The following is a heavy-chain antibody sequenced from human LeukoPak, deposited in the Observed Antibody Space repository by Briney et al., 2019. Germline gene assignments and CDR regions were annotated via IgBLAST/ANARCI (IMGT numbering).Heavy chain of an antibody. D-gene: IGHD3-22*01. CDR3: ARPKTYYYDSSGYYDRAGHDAFDI. Sequence: PSETLSLTCAVYGGSFSGYYWSWIRQPPGKGLEWIGEINHSGSTNYNPSLKSRVTISVATSKTQFSLKLSSVTAADTAVYYCARPKTYYYDSSGYYDRAGHDAFDIWGQGTMVTVSS. V-gene: IGHV4-34*01. CDR1: GGSFSGYY. CDR2: INHSGST. J-gene: IGHJ3*02.